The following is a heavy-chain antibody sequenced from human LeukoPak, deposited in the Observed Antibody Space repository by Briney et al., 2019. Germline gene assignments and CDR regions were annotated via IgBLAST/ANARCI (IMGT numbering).Heavy chain of an antibody. CDR2: IKSDGRST. Sequence: GGSLRLSCAASGFTFSSYWMHWVRQAPGKGLVWVSLIKSDGRSTSYADSVKGRFTISRDNAKNTVYLQMNSLRVEDTAVYYCTRDFKYSSDYWGRGTLVTVSS. V-gene: IGHV3-74*01. CDR1: GFTFSSYW. CDR3: TRDFKYSSDY. D-gene: IGHD6-6*01. J-gene: IGHJ4*02.